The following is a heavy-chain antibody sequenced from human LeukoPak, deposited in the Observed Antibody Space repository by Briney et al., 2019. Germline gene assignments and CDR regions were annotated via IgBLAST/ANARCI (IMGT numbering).Heavy chain of an antibody. V-gene: IGHV4-61*01. CDR1: GVSVSSDPYY. Sequence: SETLSLTCSVSGVSVSSDPYYWAWFRQSAGKGLEWIAYIYYTGITNYDSSLRSRVTLSVDTSKNQFSLKLKSVTSADTAVYYCAVRRGPKFDYWGQGALVIVSS. CDR2: IYYTGIT. J-gene: IGHJ4*02. D-gene: IGHD3-10*01. CDR3: AVRRGPKFDY.